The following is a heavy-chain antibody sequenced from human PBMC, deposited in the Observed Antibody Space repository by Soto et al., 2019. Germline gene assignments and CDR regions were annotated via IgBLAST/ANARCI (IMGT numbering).Heavy chain of an antibody. CDR2: YGGSGGST. D-gene: IGHD3-16*01. CDR1: GFSFSTYG. Sequence: DVQLLESGGGLAQRGGSLRLSWAASGFSFSTYGMTWVRQAPGKGLEWVSYGGSGGSTYYADSVKGRFTISRDNSKNTLYLQMNSLRAEDTAVYYCVKFRGRAYQYYYMDVWGNGKTVTVSS. V-gene: IGHV3-23*01. CDR3: VKFRGRAYQYYYMDV. J-gene: IGHJ6*03.